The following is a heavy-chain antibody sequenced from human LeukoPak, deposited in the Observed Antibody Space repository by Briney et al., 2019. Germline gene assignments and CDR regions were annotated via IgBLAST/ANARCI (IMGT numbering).Heavy chain of an antibody. J-gene: IGHJ6*03. CDR2: IIPIFGTA. CDR1: GCTFSSYA. CDR3: ARGGGYYYYMDV. V-gene: IGHV1-69*13. Sequence: SVKVSCKASGCTFSSYAISWVRQAPGQGLEWMGGIIPIFGTANYAQKFQGRVTITADESTSTAYMELSSLRSEDTAVYYCARGGGYYYYMDVWGKGTTVTISS.